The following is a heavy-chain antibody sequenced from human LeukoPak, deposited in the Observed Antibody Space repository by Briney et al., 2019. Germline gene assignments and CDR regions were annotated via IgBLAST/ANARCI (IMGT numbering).Heavy chain of an antibody. CDR3: ARGAGYDP. V-gene: IGHV4-61*01. D-gene: IGHD6-25*01. CDR2: IYYSGST. J-gene: IGHJ5*02. Sequence: SETLPLTCTVSGGSVSSGSYYWSWIRQPPGKGLEWIGYIYYSGSTNYNPSLKSRVTISVDTSKNQFSLKLSSVTAADTAVYYCARGAGYDPWGQGTLVTVSS. CDR1: GGSVSSGSYY.